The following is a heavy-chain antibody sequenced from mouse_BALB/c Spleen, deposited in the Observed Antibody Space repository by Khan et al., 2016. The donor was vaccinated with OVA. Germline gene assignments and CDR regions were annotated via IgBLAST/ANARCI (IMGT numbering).Heavy chain of an antibody. V-gene: IGHV3-2*02. D-gene: IGHD1-1*01. Sequence: EVQLQESGPGLVKPSQSLSLTCTVTGYSITSNYAWNWIRQFPGNKLEWMGYISYSGTTSYNPSLKSRISITRDTSKNQFFLRLNSVTTEDTVTYYCARGNYYGYAMDYWGQGTSVTVSS. CDR2: ISYSGTT. CDR3: ARGNYYGYAMDY. CDR1: GYSITSNYA. J-gene: IGHJ4*01.